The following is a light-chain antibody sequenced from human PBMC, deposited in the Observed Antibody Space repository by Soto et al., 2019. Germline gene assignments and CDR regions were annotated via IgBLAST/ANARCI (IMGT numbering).Light chain of an antibody. CDR3: QQLNSYRLT. J-gene: IGKJ4*01. CDR2: KAS. Sequence: VGDRVTITCRASQSISSWLAWYQQKQGKAPNLLIYKASTLESGVPSRFSGSGYGTDFYLSINSLQTEDFATYYCQQLNSYRLTFDGGTKVDIK. V-gene: IGKV1-5*03. CDR1: QSISSW.